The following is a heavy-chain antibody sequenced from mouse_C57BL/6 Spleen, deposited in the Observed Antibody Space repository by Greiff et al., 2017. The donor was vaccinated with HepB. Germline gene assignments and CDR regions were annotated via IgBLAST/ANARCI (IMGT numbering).Heavy chain of an antibody. CDR2: ISYDGSN. CDR3: ARDEEYSYYWYFDV. Sequence: EVKLVESGPGLVKPSQSLSLTCSVTGYSITSGYYWNWIRQFPGKKLEWMGYISYDGSNNYNPSLKNRTTITRDTSKNQFFLKLNSVTTEDTATYYCARDEEYSYYWYFDVWGTGTTVTVSS. J-gene: IGHJ1*03. V-gene: IGHV3-6*01. CDR1: GYSITSGYY. D-gene: IGHD5-2*01.